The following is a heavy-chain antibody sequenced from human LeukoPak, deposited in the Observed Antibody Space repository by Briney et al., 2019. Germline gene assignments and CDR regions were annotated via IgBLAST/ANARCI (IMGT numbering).Heavy chain of an antibody. CDR3: VRGLVAPDY. CDR2: ISGSGGST. Sequence: GGSLRLSCAASGFTFSSYGMTWVRQAPGEGLEWASAISGSGGSTSYADSVKGRFTISRDNFKNTLYLQMNSLWAIDTAVYYCVRGLVAPDYWGQGTLVTVSS. J-gene: IGHJ4*02. D-gene: IGHD2-2*01. V-gene: IGHV3-23*01. CDR1: GFTFSSYG.